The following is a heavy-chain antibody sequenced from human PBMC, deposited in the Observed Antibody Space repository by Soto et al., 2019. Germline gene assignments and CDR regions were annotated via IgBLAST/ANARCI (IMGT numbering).Heavy chain of an antibody. Sequence: QVQLVQSGAEVKMPGASVKVSCKASGYTFTNYDIHWVRQATGQGLEWMGWMNPNSGNTVYAQKFQGRVTMTRDTSISTAYMELSSLRSEDTAVYYCARGLSVSGSGSYRGYNWFDPWGQGTLVTVSS. J-gene: IGHJ5*02. CDR1: GYTFTNYD. V-gene: IGHV1-8*01. CDR2: MNPNSGNT. CDR3: ARGLSVSGSGSYRGYNWFDP. D-gene: IGHD3-10*01.